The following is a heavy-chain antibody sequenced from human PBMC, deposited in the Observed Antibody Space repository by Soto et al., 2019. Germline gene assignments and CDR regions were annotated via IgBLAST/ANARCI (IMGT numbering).Heavy chain of an antibody. V-gene: IGHV3-30*18. CDR1: GFIFRSYG. Sequence: QVQLVESGGGVVQPGKSLRLSCAAAGFIFRSYGVHWVRQAPGKGLEWVAVISHDGSNAYYADAVNGRFTISRDNAKNTVYLQMNSLRAEDTAVYYCAKQGIEVAGTDYFDYWGQGALVTVAS. D-gene: IGHD6-19*01. CDR2: ISHDGSNA. CDR3: AKQGIEVAGTDYFDY. J-gene: IGHJ4*02.